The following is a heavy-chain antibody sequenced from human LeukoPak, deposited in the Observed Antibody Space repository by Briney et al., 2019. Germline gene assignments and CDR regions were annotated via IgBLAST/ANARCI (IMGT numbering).Heavy chain of an antibody. CDR1: GFTFSSYG. D-gene: IGHD3-22*01. CDR3: ANAHRTSYYYDSSGNY. CDR2: ISGSGGST. V-gene: IGHV3-23*01. Sequence: PGGSLRLSCAASGFTFSSYGMSWVRQAPGKGLEWVSAISGSGGSTYYADSVKGRFTISRDNSKNTLYLQMNSLRAEDTAVYYCANAHRTSYYYDSSGNYWGQGTLVTVSS. J-gene: IGHJ4*02.